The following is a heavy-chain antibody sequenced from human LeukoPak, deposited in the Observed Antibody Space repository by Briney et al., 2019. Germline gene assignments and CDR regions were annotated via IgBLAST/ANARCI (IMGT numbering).Heavy chain of an antibody. V-gene: IGHV3-7*01. CDR2: IKEDGSEK. CDR3: ASHPRRLAYFDY. D-gene: IGHD3-9*01. J-gene: IGHJ4*02. Sequence: PGGSLRLSCAASGFTYSSYWMRWARQAPGKGLEWVANIKEDGSEKYYVDSVKGRFTVSRDNAKNSLYLQMNSLRSEDTAVYYCASHPRRLAYFDYWGQGTLVTVSS. CDR1: GFTYSSYW.